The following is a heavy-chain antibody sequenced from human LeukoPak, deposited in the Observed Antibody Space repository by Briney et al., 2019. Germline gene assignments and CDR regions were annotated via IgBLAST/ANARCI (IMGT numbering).Heavy chain of an antibody. V-gene: IGHV4-39*07. Sequence: SSETLSLTCTVSGGSISSSSYYWGWIRQPPGKGLEWIGSIYYSGSTYYNPSLKSRVTISVDTSKNQFSLKLSSVTAADTAVYYCARAPTGDNWFDPWGQGTLVTVSS. J-gene: IGHJ5*02. CDR2: IYYSGST. D-gene: IGHD4-17*01. CDR3: ARAPTGDNWFDP. CDR1: GGSISSSSYY.